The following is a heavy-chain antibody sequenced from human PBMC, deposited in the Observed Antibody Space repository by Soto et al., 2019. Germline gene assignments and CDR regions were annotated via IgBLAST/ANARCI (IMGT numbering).Heavy chain of an antibody. CDR1: GGSISSYY. J-gene: IGHJ6*02. V-gene: IGHV4-4*07. CDR2: VYTSGST. Sequence: SETLSLTCTASGGSISSYYWSWIRQPAGKGLEWLGRVYTSGSTNYNPSLKSRVTMSVDTSKNQVSLKLSSVTAADTAVYYCASAMGSRNYYYYGMDVWGQGTTVTVSS. CDR3: ASAMGSRNYYYYGMDV. D-gene: IGHD2-15*01.